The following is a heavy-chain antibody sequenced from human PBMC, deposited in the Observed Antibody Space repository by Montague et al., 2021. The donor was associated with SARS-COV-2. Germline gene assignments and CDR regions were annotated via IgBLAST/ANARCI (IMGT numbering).Heavy chain of an antibody. Sequence: SETLSLTCTVSGGSISSSCYSWGWLRQPTGKGLDWLGCYYYSGSTYYSFSLQGRVTISAYTSKYPFSLKLISVTAAATAVYSCASPKDYYDSSGSDAFDIWGQGTMVTVSS. J-gene: IGHJ3*02. CDR1: GGSISSSCYS. D-gene: IGHD3-22*01. CDR2: YYYSGST. CDR3: ASPKDYYDSSGSDAFDI. V-gene: IGHV4-39*01.